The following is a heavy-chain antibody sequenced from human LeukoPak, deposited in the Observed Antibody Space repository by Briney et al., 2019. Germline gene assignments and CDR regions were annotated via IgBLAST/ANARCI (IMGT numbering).Heavy chain of an antibody. J-gene: IGHJ2*01. CDR1: DFTFSNYW. Sequence: GGSLRLSCAVSDFTFSNYWMTWVRQAPGKGLEWVANVKQDGSKKHYLDSVEGGFTMSRDDAKNSVDLQMNSLGAEDTAVYYCARAPESYWYFDLWGRGTLVTVSS. CDR3: ARAPESYWYFDL. V-gene: IGHV3-7*01. D-gene: IGHD1-14*01. CDR2: VKQDGSKK.